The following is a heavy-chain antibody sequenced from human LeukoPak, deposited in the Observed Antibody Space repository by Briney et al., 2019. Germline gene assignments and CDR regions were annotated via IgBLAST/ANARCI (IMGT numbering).Heavy chain of an antibody. V-gene: IGHV4-34*01. D-gene: IGHD2-2*01. Sequence: SETLSLTCAVYGGSFSGYYWSWIRQPPGKGLEWIGEINHSGSTNYNPSLKSRVTISVDTSKNQFSLKLSSVTAADTAVYYCARLGDWLVRVPAARSDYWGQGTLVTVSS. CDR2: INHSGST. CDR1: GGSFSGYY. CDR3: ARLGDWLVRVPAARSDY. J-gene: IGHJ4*02.